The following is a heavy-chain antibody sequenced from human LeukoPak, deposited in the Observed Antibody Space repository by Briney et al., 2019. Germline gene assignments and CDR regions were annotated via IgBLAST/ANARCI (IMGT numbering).Heavy chain of an antibody. V-gene: IGHV1-69*13. Sequence: SVKVSCKASGGTFSSYAISWVRQAPGHGLEWMGGIIPIFGTTNYAQKFQGRVTITADESTSTAFMELSSLRPEGTAVYYCARGIRIFGAFDYWGQGTLVTVSS. CDR2: IIPIFGTT. CDR3: ARGIRIFGAFDY. CDR1: GGTFSSYA. J-gene: IGHJ4*02. D-gene: IGHD3-3*01.